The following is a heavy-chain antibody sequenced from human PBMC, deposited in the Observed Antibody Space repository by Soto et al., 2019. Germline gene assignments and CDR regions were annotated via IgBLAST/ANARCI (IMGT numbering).Heavy chain of an antibody. D-gene: IGHD1-26*01. CDR1: GFTFSSYG. V-gene: IGHV3-30*18. J-gene: IGHJ6*02. CDR3: AKSIKGATRVRSYYYYGMDV. Sequence: GGSLRLSCAASGFTFSSYGMHWVRQAPGKGLEWVAVILYDGSNKYYADSVKGRFTISRDNSKNTLYLQMNSLRAEDTAVYYCAKSIKGATRVRSYYYYGMDVWGQGTTVTVSS. CDR2: ILYDGSNK.